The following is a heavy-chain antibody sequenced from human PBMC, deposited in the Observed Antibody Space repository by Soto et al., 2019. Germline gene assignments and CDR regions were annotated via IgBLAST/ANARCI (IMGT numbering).Heavy chain of an antibody. CDR3: AREYSSPDGWFDP. Sequence: SETLSLTCTVSGGSISSYYWSWIRQPPWKGLEWIGYIYYSGSTNYNPSLKSRVTISVDTSKNQFSLKLSSVTAADTAVYYCAREYSSPDGWFDPWGQGTLVTVSS. V-gene: IGHV4-59*01. D-gene: IGHD6-13*01. CDR2: IYYSGST. J-gene: IGHJ5*02. CDR1: GGSISSYY.